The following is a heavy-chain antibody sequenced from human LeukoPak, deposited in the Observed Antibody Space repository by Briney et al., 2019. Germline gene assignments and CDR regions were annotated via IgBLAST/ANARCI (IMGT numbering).Heavy chain of an antibody. V-gene: IGHV1-69*05. J-gene: IGHJ4*02. CDR2: IIPIFGTA. Sequence: VASVKVSCKASGGAFSSCAISWVRQAPGQGLEWMGRIIPIFGTANYAQKFQGRVTITTDESTSTAYMELSSLRSEDTAVYYCARDLYCGGDCYSWFDYWGQGTLVTVSS. CDR3: ARDLYCGGDCYSWFDY. CDR1: GGAFSSCA. D-gene: IGHD2-21*02.